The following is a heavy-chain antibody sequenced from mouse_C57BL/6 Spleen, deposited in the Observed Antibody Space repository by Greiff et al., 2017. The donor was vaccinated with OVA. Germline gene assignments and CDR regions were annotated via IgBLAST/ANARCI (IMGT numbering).Heavy chain of an antibody. V-gene: IGHV5-17*01. CDR3: ANHYDGYSPWYLEV. CDR1: GFTFSDYG. J-gene: IGHJ1*03. D-gene: IGHD2-3*01. Sequence: EVQLQESGGGLVKPGGSLKLSCAASGFTFSDYGMHWVRQAPEKGLEWVAYISSGSSTIYYADTVKGRFTISRDNAKNTLFVQKTKLRSEDTAMYSCANHYDGYSPWYLEVWGTGTTVTVAS. CDR2: ISSGSSTI.